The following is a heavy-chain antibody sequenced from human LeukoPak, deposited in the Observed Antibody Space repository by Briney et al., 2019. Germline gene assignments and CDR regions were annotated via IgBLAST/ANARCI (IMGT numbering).Heavy chain of an antibody. J-gene: IGHJ4*02. CDR3: ARSRGNSRSHPLDY. V-gene: IGHV3-48*01. Sequence: PGGSLRLSCEASEFTFSSYSMNWVRQAPGKGLGWVSYISSSSSTIYYAESVKGRFTISRDNAKNSLYLQMNSLRVEDTAVYYCARSRGNSRSHPLDYWGQGTLVTVSS. CDR2: ISSSSSTI. D-gene: IGHD1-26*01. CDR1: EFTFSSYS.